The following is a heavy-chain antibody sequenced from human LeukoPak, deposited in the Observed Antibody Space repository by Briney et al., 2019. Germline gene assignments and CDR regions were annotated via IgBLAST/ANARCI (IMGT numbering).Heavy chain of an antibody. CDR2: ITGSGTSV. D-gene: IGHD1-14*01. CDR3: TGDPEPSDT. CDR1: GFTFSDYY. J-gene: IGHJ5*02. Sequence: GGSLRLSCEASGFTFSDYYINWIRQAPGRGLEWIAYITGSGTSVYYADSVKGRFSVSRDNAANSVFLQMDSLRVDDSAVYFCTGDPEPSDTWGQGTLVTVSS. V-gene: IGHV3-11*01.